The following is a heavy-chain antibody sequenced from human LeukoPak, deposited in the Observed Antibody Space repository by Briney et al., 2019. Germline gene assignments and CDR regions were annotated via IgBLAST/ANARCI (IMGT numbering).Heavy chain of an antibody. D-gene: IGHD3-22*01. Sequence: HSGGSLRLSCAASGFTFSSYAMSWVRQAPGKGLEWVSAISGSGGSTYYADSVKGRFTISRDNSKNTLYPQMNSLRAEDTAVYYCANTLGDSSGYYNAEYFQHWGQGTLVTVSS. J-gene: IGHJ1*01. CDR3: ANTLGDSSGYYNAEYFQH. CDR1: GFTFSSYA. CDR2: ISGSGGST. V-gene: IGHV3-23*01.